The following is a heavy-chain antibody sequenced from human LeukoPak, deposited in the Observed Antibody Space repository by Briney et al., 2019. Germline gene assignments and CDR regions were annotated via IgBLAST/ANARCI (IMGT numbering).Heavy chain of an antibody. D-gene: IGHD6-13*01. Sequence: ASVKVSCKASGYTFTNYYMHWVRQAPGQGLEWMGVIDPRGGSTTYAQKVQGRFTMTRDTSTSTVYMELRSLNSEDTAVYYCARSHSSWYWFDPWGQGILVTVSS. V-gene: IGHV1-46*01. J-gene: IGHJ5*02. CDR3: ARSHSSWYWFDP. CDR1: GYTFTNYY. CDR2: IDPRGGST.